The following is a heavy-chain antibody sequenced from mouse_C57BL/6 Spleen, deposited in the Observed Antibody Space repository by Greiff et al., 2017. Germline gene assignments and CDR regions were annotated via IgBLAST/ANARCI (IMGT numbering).Heavy chain of an antibody. V-gene: IGHV1-15*01. CDR2: IDPETGGT. D-gene: IGHD2-4*01. CDR3: TRDEYEAWFAY. CDR1: GYTFTDYE. Sequence: QVQLKQSGAELVRPGASVTLSCKASGYTFTDYEMHWVKQTPVHGLEWIGAIDPETGGTAYNQKFKGKAILTADKSSSTAYMELRSLTSEDSAVYYCTRDEYEAWFAYWGQGTLVTVSA. J-gene: IGHJ3*01.